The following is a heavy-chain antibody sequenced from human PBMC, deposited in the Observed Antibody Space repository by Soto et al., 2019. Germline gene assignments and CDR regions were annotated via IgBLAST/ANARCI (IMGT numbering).Heavy chain of an antibody. V-gene: IGHV3-30*18. CDR3: AKDWKDVLLWFGELSAYYYMDV. Sequence: GGSLRLSCAASGFTFSSYGMHWVRQAPGKGLEWVAVISYDGSNKYYADSVKGRFTISRDNSKNTRYLQMNSLRAEDTAVYYCAKDWKDVLLWFGELSAYYYMDVWGKGTTVTVSS. D-gene: IGHD3-10*01. CDR1: GFTFSSYG. J-gene: IGHJ6*03. CDR2: ISYDGSNK.